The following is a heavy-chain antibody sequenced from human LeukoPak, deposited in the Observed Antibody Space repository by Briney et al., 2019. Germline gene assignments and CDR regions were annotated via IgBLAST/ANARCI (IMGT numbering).Heavy chain of an antibody. CDR3: VRHAHIYYYYIDV. J-gene: IGHJ6*03. CDR2: IYTSDNT. Sequence: SETLSLTCTVSGVSISSYFWSWIRQSPGKGLEWIGYIYTSDNTNSNPSLQSRVTISTDTSKNQFSLKLRSVTAADTAVYYCVRHAHIYYYYIDVWGKGNTVTVSS. D-gene: IGHD3-3*02. V-gene: IGHV4-4*09. CDR1: GVSISSYF.